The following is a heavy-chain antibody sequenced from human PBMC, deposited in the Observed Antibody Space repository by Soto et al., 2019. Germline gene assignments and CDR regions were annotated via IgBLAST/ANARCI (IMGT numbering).Heavy chain of an antibody. CDR2: IIPIFGTA. V-gene: IGHV1-69*06. Sequence: VKVSCTASGGTFSSYAISWVRQAPGQGLEWMGGIIPIFGTANYAQKFQGRVTITADKSTSTAYMELSSLRSEDTAVYYCARGTVQWLFDYWGQGTLVTVSS. CDR3: ARGTVQWLFDY. CDR1: GGTFSSYA. D-gene: IGHD6-19*01. J-gene: IGHJ4*02.